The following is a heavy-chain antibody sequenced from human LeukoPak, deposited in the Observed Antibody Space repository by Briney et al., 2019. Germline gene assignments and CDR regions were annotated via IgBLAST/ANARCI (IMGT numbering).Heavy chain of an antibody. V-gene: IGHV3-30*03. Sequence: PGGSLRLSCAASGFTFSSYGMHWVRQAPGKGLEWVAVISYDGSNKYYADSVKGRFTISRDNSKNTLYLQMNSLRAEDTAVYYCARDTSGYYSVYFDYWGQGTLVTVSS. CDR2: ISYDGSNK. CDR1: GFTFSSYG. CDR3: ARDTSGYYSVYFDY. J-gene: IGHJ4*02. D-gene: IGHD3-22*01.